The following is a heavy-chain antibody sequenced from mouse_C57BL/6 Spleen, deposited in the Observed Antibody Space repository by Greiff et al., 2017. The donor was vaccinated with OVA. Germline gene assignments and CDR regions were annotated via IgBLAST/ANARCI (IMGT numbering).Heavy chain of an antibody. Sequence: VQLQQPGAELVMPGASVKLSCKASGYTFTSYWMHWVKQRPGQGLEWIGEIDPSDSYTNYNQKFKGKSTLTVDKSSSTAYMQLSSLTSEDSAVYYCARPPYGGSGYFDVWGRGTAVTVSS. CDR3: ARPPYGGSGYFDV. J-gene: IGHJ1*03. D-gene: IGHD1-1*01. CDR2: IDPSDSYT. CDR1: GYTFTSYW. V-gene: IGHV1-69*01.